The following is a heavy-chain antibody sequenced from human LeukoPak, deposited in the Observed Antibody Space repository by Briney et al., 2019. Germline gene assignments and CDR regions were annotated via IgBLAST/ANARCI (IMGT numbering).Heavy chain of an antibody. Sequence: PGGSLRLSCAGSGCTFSSYWMHWVRQAPGKGLVWVSRINTDGSSTSYADSVKGRFTISRDNAKNTLYLQMNSLRAEDTAVYYCARRPDPLGAFDVWGQGIMVTVSS. J-gene: IGHJ3*01. V-gene: IGHV3-74*01. CDR3: ARRPDPLGAFDV. D-gene: IGHD7-27*01. CDR1: GCTFSSYW. CDR2: INTDGSST.